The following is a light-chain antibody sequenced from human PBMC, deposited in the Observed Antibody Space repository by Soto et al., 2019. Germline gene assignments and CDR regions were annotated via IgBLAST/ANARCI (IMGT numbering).Light chain of an antibody. CDR2: AAS. Sequence: DIQMTPSPSSLSASLGDRVTITCQASQDISNYLNWYQQKPGKAPKLLIYAASSLQSGVPSRFSGSGSGTDFTLTISSLQPEDFATYYCQQSYSTPRTFGQGTKVDI. V-gene: IGKV1-39*01. CDR3: QQSYSTPRT. J-gene: IGKJ1*01. CDR1: QDISNY.